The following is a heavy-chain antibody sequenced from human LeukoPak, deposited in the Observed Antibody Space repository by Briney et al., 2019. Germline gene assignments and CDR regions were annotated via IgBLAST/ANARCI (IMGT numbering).Heavy chain of an antibody. V-gene: IGHV3-23*01. CDR2: ISGSGGST. CDR1: GFTFSSYA. Sequence: GGSLRLSCAASGFTFSSYAMSWVRQAPGKGLEWVSAISGSGGSTYYADSAKGRFTISRDNSKNTLYLQMNSLRAEDTAVYYCAKDLLLWFGELHYFDYWGQGTLVTVSS. CDR3: AKDLLLWFGELHYFDY. J-gene: IGHJ4*02. D-gene: IGHD3-10*01.